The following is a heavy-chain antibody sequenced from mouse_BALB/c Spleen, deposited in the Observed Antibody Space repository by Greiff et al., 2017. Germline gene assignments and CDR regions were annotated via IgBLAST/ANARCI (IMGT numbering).Heavy chain of an antibody. CDR3: ARTGDGEDAMAY. CDR1: GYTFTSYV. CDR2: IIPDSVGT. V-gene: IGHV1-14*01. J-gene: IGHJ4*01. Sequence: EVQLQQSGPELVKPGASVKMSCKASGYTFTSYVMHWVKQKPGQGLEWIGYIIPDSVGTKYNEKFKGKATLTSDQSSSTAYMELSSLTSEDSAVYYCARTGDGEDAMAYWGQGTSVTVSA. D-gene: IGHD2-3*01.